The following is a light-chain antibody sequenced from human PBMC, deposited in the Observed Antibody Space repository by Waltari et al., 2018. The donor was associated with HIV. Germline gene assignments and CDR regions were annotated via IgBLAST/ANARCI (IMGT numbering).Light chain of an antibody. CDR1: NIGSKS. CDR2: YDS. Sequence: SYVLTQPPSVSVAPGKTARIPCGGNNIGSKSVHWYQQRPGQAPMHVIYYDSDRPSGIPERFSVANSGDTATLTISRVEAVDEDDYYCQGRDSRSDPVVFGGGTKLTAL. CDR3: QGRDSRSDPVV. V-gene: IGLV3-21*04. J-gene: IGLJ2*01.